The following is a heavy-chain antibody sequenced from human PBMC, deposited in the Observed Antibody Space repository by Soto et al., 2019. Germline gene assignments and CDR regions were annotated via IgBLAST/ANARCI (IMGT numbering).Heavy chain of an antibody. J-gene: IGHJ6*02. CDR3: TTFTLVVPAAIRYYYYGMDV. CDR1: GFTFSNAW. CDR2: IKSKTDGGTT. Sequence: GGSLRLSCAASGFTFSNAWMSWVRQAPGKGLEWVGRIKSKTDGGTTDYAAPVKGRFTISRDDSKNTLYLQMNSLKTEDTAVYYCTTFTLVVPAAIRYYYYGMDVWGQGTTVTVS. V-gene: IGHV3-15*01. D-gene: IGHD2-2*02.